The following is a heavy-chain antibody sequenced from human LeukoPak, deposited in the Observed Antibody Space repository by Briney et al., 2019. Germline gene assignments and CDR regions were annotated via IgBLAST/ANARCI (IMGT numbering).Heavy chain of an antibody. CDR1: GFTFSSYE. D-gene: IGHD5-18*01. V-gene: IGHV3-21*04. CDR3: ARVLERGYSYGSPYRYYYYMDV. Sequence: GGSLRLSCAASGFTFSSYEMNWVRQAPGKGLEWVSSISSSSSYIYYADSVKGRFTISRDNAKNSLYLQMNSLRAEDTAVYYCARVLERGYSYGSPYRYYYYMDVWGKGTTVTISS. J-gene: IGHJ6*03. CDR2: ISSSSSYI.